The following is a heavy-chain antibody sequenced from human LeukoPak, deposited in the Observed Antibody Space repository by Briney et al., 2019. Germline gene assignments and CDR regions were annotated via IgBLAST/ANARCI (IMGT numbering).Heavy chain of an antibody. J-gene: IGHJ5*02. D-gene: IGHD3-3*01. CDR3: ARVRVTISIDP. Sequence: SETLSLTCTVSGGSISSGDYYWSWIRQPQGKGLEWIVYIYYSGSTYYNPSLKSRVTISVDTSKNQFSLKLSSVTAADTAVYYCARVRVTISIDPWGQGTLVTVSS. V-gene: IGHV4-30-4*08. CDR2: IYYSGST. CDR1: GGSISSGDYY.